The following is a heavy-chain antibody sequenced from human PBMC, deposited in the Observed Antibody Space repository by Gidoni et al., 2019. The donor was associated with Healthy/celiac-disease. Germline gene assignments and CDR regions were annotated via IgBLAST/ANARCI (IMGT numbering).Heavy chain of an antibody. CDR1: GFTFDDYG. CDR2: INWNGGST. V-gene: IGHV3-20*01. CDR3: AREGITMVRGGRSNWFDP. J-gene: IGHJ5*02. Sequence: EVQLVESGGGVVRPGGSLRLPCAASGFTFDDYGMSWVRQAPGKGLEWVSGINWNGGSTGYADSVKGRFTISRDNAKNSLYLQMNSLRAEDTALYHCAREGITMVRGGRSNWFDPWGQGTLVTVSS. D-gene: IGHD3-10*01.